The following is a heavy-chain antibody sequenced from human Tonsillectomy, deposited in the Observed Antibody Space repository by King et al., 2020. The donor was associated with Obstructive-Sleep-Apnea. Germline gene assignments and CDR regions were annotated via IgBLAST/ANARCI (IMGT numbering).Heavy chain of an antibody. CDR1: GGSISSGGYY. CDR2: IYYSGST. J-gene: IGHJ4*01. CDR3: AREVPDILTGYYLVNARYFDY. D-gene: IGHD3-9*01. Sequence: VPLQESGPGLVKPSQTLSLTCTVSGGSISSGGYYWSWIRQHPGKGLEWIGYIYYSGSTYYNPSLKSRVTISVDTSKNQFSLKLSSVTAADTAVYYCAREVPDILTGYYLVNARYFDYWGQGTLVTVSS. V-gene: IGHV4-31*03.